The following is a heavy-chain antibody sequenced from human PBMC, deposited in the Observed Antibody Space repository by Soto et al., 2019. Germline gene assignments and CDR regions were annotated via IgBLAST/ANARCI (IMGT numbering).Heavy chain of an antibody. D-gene: IGHD5-12*01. V-gene: IGHV4-39*01. CDR3: VRHAQWIIRAY. CDR2: IIYSGNS. Sequence: QLQLQLSGPGLVKPSETLSLTCNVSGASISSYNYWGWFRQPPGKGLEWIGSIIYSGNSMYNPSLQRRLTLFVDTSKNQFSLKLSSVTAADTAVYYCVRHAQWIIRAYWGQGSLVTASS. J-gene: IGHJ4*02. CDR1: GASISSYNY.